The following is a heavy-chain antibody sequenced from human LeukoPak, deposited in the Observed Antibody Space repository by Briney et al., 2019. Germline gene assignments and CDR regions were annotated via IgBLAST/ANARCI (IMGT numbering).Heavy chain of an antibody. J-gene: IGHJ4*02. CDR1: GGSISSYY. V-gene: IGHV4-59*01. CDR3: ARGPTRQYFDS. Sequence: PSETLSLTCTVSGGSISSYYWSWIRQPPGKGLEWIGYIYYSGSTNYNPSLKSRVTISVDTSRNQFSLNLSSVTAADTAVYYCARGPTRQYFDSWGRGTLVTVSS. D-gene: IGHD6-6*01. CDR2: IYYSGST.